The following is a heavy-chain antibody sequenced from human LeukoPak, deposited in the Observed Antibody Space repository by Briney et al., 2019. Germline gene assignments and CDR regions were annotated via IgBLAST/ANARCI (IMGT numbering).Heavy chain of an antibody. CDR3: ARLEYYYVSGNYYKLFDY. D-gene: IGHD3-10*01. V-gene: IGHV3-48*02. CDR1: GFTFSSHT. J-gene: IGHJ4*02. CDR2: ISSSGSTI. Sequence: GGSLRLSCAASGFTFSSHTMNWGRQAPGKGLEWVSDISSSGSTIYFADSVKGRFTISRDNAKNSLCLQMNSLRDEDTAVYYCARLEYYYVSGNYYKLFDYWGQGTLVTVCS.